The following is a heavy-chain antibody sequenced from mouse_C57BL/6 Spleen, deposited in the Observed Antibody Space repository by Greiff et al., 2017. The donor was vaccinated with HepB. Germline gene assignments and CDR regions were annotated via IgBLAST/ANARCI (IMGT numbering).Heavy chain of an antibody. V-gene: IGHV2-9-1*01. CDR3: ARNLRDYYGSSYYAMDY. J-gene: IGHJ4*01. Sequence: VQLQQSGPGLVAPSQSLSITCTVSGFSLTSYAISWVRQPPGKGLEWLGVIWTGGGTNYNSALKSRLSISKDNSKSQVFLKMNSLQTDDTARYYCARNLRDYYGSSYYAMDYWGQGTSVTVSS. CDR2: IWTGGGT. D-gene: IGHD1-1*01. CDR1: GFSLTSYA.